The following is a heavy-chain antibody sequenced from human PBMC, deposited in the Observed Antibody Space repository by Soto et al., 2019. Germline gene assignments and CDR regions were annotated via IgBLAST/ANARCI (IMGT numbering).Heavy chain of an antibody. CDR1: GGSIISSSYY. J-gene: IGHJ6*02. D-gene: IGHD3-10*01. Sequence: QMQLQESGPGLVKPSETLSLTCTVSGGSIISSSYYWGWIRQPPGKGLEWIGSVYYCGSTYYNPSLKSRVTISADTSKNQVSLVLISVTATDTAVYYCASLTGDYYFYGMDVWGQGTTVTVSS. V-gene: IGHV4-39*01. CDR3: ASLTGDYYFYGMDV. CDR2: VYYCGST.